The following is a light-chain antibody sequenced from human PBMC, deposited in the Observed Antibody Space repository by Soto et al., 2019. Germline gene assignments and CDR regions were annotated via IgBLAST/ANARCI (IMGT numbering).Light chain of an antibody. CDR3: CSYAGSSTLV. CDR1: SSDVAFYNL. J-gene: IGLJ2*01. CDR2: EDF. V-gene: IGLV2-23*01. Sequence: QSALTQPASVSGSPGQSITISCTGTSSDVAFYNLVSWYQQHPGKAPKLMIYEDFKRPSGVSSRFSGSKSGNTASLTISGLQAEDEGDYFCCSYAGSSTLVFGGGTKLTVL.